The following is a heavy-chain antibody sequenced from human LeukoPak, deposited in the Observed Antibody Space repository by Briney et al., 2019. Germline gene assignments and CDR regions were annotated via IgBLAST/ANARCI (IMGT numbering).Heavy chain of an antibody. CDR3: ARSSAYYNEADI. D-gene: IGHD3-9*01. V-gene: IGHV1-46*01. J-gene: IGHJ3*02. CDR2: INTSDVST. CDR1: GYSFTSYY. Sequence: ASVKVSCKTSGYSFTSYYMHWVRQAPGQGLEWMGIINTSDVSTTYRQNFQGRLTMTSDTSTSTVYMELSSLRSEDTAVYYCARSSAYYNEADIWGQGTMVTPSA.